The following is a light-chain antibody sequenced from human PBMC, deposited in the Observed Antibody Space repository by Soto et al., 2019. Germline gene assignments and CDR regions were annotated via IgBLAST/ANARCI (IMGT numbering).Light chain of an antibody. J-gene: IGKJ2*01. V-gene: IGKV3-11*01. CDR1: QSVSSY. Sequence: EIVLTQSPATLSLSPGERATLSCRASQSVSSYLEWYQQKPGQAPRLLIYDASNRATGIPARFSGSGSGTEFTLTISSLELEDFAVYYCQLRRNWPPVYTFGQGTKLEIK. CDR2: DAS. CDR3: QLRRNWPPVYT.